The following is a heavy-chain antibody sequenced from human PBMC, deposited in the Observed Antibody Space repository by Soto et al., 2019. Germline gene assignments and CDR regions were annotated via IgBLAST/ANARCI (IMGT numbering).Heavy chain of an antibody. CDR1: GGSFSGYY. CDR3: ARGSDTVPTILSYFDY. Sequence: QVQLQQWGAGLLKPSETLSLTCAVYGGSFSGYYWSWIRQAPGKGLEWLGDINHSGTTNYHPSLESRVTISVDTSKSQFSLKLFSVTAADTAVYYCARGSDTVPTILSYFDYWDQGILVTVSS. J-gene: IGHJ4*02. D-gene: IGHD5-12*01. CDR2: INHSGTT. V-gene: IGHV4-34*01.